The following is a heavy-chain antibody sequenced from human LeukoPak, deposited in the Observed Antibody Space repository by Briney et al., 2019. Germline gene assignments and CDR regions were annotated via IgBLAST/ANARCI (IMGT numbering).Heavy chain of an antibody. D-gene: IGHD2-15*01. CDR1: GFTFSSYG. Sequence: GGSLRLSCAASGFTFSSYGMHWVRQAPGKGLEWVAFIRYDGSSKYYADSVKGRFTISRDNSKNTLYLQMNSLRAEDTAVYYCANSPQKYCSGGSCYHDYWGQGTLVTVSS. V-gene: IGHV3-30*02. CDR3: ANSPQKYCSGGSCYHDY. CDR2: IRYDGSSK. J-gene: IGHJ4*02.